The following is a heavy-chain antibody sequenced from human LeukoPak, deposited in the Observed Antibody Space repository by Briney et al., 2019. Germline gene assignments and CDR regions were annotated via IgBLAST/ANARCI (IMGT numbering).Heavy chain of an antibody. CDR2: LDPEDGET. Sequence: WASVKVSCKVSGYTLTELSMHWVRQAPGKGLEWMGGLDPEDGETIYAQKFQGRVTMTEDTSTDTAYMELSSLRSEDTAVYYCATGAGRGLRRNYYYYYMDVWGKGTTVTVSS. V-gene: IGHV1-24*01. CDR1: GYTLTELS. D-gene: IGHD2-21*01. CDR3: ATGAGRGLRRNYYYYYMDV. J-gene: IGHJ6*03.